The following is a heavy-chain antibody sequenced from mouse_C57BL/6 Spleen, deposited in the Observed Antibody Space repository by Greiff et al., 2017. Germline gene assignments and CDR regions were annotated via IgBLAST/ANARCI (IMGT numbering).Heavy chain of an antibody. CDR2: IYPGSGST. CDR3: ARREYDYPPWFAY. V-gene: IGHV1-55*01. Sequence: VQLQQPGAELVKPGASVKMSCKASGYTFTSYWLTWVKQRPGQGLEWIGDIYPGSGSTNYNEKFKSKATLTVDTSSSTAYMQISSLTSEGSAVCDCARREYDYPPWFAYWGQGTLVTVSA. D-gene: IGHD2-4*01. J-gene: IGHJ3*01. CDR1: GYTFTSYW.